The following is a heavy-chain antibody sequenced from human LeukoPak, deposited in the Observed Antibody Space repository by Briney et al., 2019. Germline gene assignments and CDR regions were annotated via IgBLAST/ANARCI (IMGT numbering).Heavy chain of an antibody. CDR2: IYTSGST. J-gene: IGHJ5*02. D-gene: IGHD6-13*01. CDR1: GGSISSYY. CDR3: ARDFWGIAAAGTRYNWFDP. V-gene: IGHV4-4*07. Sequence: SETLSLTCTVSGGSISSYYWSWIRQPPGKGLERIGRIYTSGSTNYNPSLKSRVTMSVDTSKNQFSLKLSSVTAADTAVYYCARDFWGIAAAGTRYNWFDPWGQGTLVTVSS.